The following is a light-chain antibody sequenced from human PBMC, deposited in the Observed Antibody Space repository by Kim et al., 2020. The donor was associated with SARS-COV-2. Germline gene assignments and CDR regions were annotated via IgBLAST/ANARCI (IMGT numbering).Light chain of an antibody. CDR2: GAS. V-gene: IGKV3-15*01. Sequence: IVMTQSPATLSVSPGERATLSCRASQSVSSNVAWYQQKPGQAPRLLIYGASTRATGITARFSGSGSGTEFTLTISSLQSEDFAVYYWQQYNNLWTFGQGTKVDIK. CDR3: QQYNNLWT. J-gene: IGKJ1*01. CDR1: QSVSSN.